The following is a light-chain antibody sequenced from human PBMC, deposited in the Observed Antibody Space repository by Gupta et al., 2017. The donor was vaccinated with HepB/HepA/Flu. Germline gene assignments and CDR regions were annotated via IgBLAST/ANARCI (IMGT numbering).Light chain of an antibody. CDR1: QSISTW. Sequence: DIQMTQSPSTLSASVGDRVTITCRASQSISTWLAWYQQKPGKAPKLLIYKASSLDRGVPSRFSGSGSGTEXTLTISXRQQDDSATYYCQQYNSYSAYTFGXGTKLEIK. CDR2: KAS. V-gene: IGKV1-5*03. CDR3: QQYNSYSAYT. J-gene: IGKJ2*01.